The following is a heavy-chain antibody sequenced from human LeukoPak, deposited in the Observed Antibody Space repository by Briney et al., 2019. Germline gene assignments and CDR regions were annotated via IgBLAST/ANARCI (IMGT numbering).Heavy chain of an antibody. V-gene: IGHV3-23*01. Sequence: PGGSLRLSCAASGFTFSSYAMSWVRQAPGKGLEWVSAISGSGGSTYYADSVKGRFTISRDNAKNSLYLQMNSLRAEDTALYHCARIVNPRIAAPLDYWGQGTLVTVSS. CDR2: ISGSGGST. J-gene: IGHJ4*02. D-gene: IGHD6-6*01. CDR1: GFTFSSYA. CDR3: ARIVNPRIAAPLDY.